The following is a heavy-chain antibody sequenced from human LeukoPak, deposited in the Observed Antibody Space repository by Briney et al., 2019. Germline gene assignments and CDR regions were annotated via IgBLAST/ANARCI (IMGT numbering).Heavy chain of an antibody. D-gene: IGHD5-18*01. CDR2: ISYDGSNK. CDR1: GFTFSSYE. J-gene: IGHJ4*02. V-gene: IGHV3-30*04. Sequence: GGSLRLSCAASGFTFSSYEMNWVRQAPGKGLEWEVVISYDGSNKYYADSVKGRFTISRDNSKNTLYLQMNSLRAEDTAVYYCASTWIQLWPPRYWGQGTLVTVSS. CDR3: ASTWIQLWPPRY.